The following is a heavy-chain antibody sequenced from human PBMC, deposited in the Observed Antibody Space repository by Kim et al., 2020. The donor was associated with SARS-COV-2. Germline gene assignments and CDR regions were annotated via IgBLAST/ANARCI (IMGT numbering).Heavy chain of an antibody. CDR3: ARDWSYDILTGIHRPEVRFDY. V-gene: IGHV1-18*01. D-gene: IGHD3-9*01. CDR2: ISAYNGNT. J-gene: IGHJ4*02. CDR1: GYTFTSYG. Sequence: ASVKVSCKASGYTFTSYGISWVRQAPGQGLEWMGWISAYNGNTNYAQKLQGRVTMTTDTSTSTAYMELRSLRSDDTAVYYCARDWSYDILTGIHRPEVRFDYWGQGTLVTVSS.